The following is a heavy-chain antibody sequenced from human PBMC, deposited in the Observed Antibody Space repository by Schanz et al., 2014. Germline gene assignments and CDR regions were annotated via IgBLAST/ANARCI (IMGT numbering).Heavy chain of an antibody. CDR2: IKGKTDGGTA. V-gene: IGHV3-15*01. D-gene: IGHD3-10*01. CDR1: GLTFTSAC. CDR3: AKGRFGELSAFDI. J-gene: IGHJ3*02. Sequence: DVHLLESGGGLVKPGGSLRLSCATSGLTFTSACMSWVRQAPGKGLEWVGRIKGKTDGGTADYAAPMKGRFTISRDNAKNTLYLQMNSLRAEDTAVYYCAKGRFGELSAFDIWGQGTMVTVSS.